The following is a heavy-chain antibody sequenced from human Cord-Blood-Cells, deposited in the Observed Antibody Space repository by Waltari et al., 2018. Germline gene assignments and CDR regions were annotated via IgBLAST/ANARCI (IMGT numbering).Heavy chain of an antibody. CDR2: IYYSGST. Sequence: QLQLQESGPGLVKPSETLSLTCTVSGGSISSSSYYWGWIRQPPGKGLEWIGSIYYSGSTYYNPSLKSRVTISVDTSKNQFSLKLSSVTAADTAVYYCARHDYDWRYFDYWGQGTLVTVSS. CDR1: GGSISSSSYY. CDR3: ARHDYDWRYFDY. V-gene: IGHV4-39*07. J-gene: IGHJ4*02. D-gene: IGHD3-9*01.